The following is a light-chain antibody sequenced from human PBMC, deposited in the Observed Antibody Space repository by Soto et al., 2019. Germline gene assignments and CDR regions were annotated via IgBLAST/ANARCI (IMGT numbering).Light chain of an antibody. V-gene: IGKV1-5*03. CDR2: KAS. Sequence: DIQMTQSPSTLSASVGERVTITCGASQSISSWLAWYQQKPGKAPKLLIYKASSLESGVPSRFSGSGSGTEFTLTISSLQPDDFAPYYCQQYNSYLLTFGGGTKVEIK. CDR1: QSISSW. J-gene: IGKJ4*01. CDR3: QQYNSYLLT.